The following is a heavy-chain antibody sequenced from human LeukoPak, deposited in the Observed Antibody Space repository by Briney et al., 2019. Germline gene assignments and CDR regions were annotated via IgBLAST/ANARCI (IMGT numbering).Heavy chain of an antibody. J-gene: IGHJ6*03. V-gene: IGHV3-7*01. CDR3: ARGEGDWSYYYYYYYMDV. CDR1: GFTFSTYS. Sequence: GGSPRLSCAASGFTFSTYSMNWVRQAPGKGLEWVANIKQDGSEKYYVDSVKGRFTISRDNAKNSLYLQMNSLRAEDTAVYYCARGEGDWSYYYYYYYMDVWGKGTTVTISS. D-gene: IGHD3-9*01. CDR2: IKQDGSEK.